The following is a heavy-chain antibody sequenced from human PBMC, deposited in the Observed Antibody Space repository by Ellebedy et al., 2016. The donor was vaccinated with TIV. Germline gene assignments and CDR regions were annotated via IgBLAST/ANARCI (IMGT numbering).Heavy chain of an antibody. CDR1: GFTFSSYS. CDR2: ISYDGTDK. Sequence: GESLKISCAASGFTFSSYSMHWVRQAPGKGLEWVAAISYDGTDKYYADSLKGRFTISRDNSRNTLYLQMNSLRTEDTAVYYCAKERHPRHPRWMGPTYFDYWGQGTLVAVSS. J-gene: IGHJ4*02. D-gene: IGHD4-23*01. CDR3: AKERHPRHPRWMGPTYFDY. V-gene: IGHV3-30-3*01.